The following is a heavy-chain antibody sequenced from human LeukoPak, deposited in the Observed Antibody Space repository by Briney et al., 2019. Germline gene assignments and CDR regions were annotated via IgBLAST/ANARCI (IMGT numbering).Heavy chain of an antibody. CDR1: GYTFTNYD. CDR2: MNPNSGNT. Sequence: ASVKVSCKASGYTFTNYDINWVRQATGQGLEWMGWMNPNSGNTGYAQKFQGRVTMTRDTSTSTVYMELSSLRFEDTAVYYCAKDQNPIDPSTYYEFLESAGIDFWGQGTLVTVSS. D-gene: IGHD3-3*01. J-gene: IGHJ4*02. CDR3: AKDQNPIDPSTYYEFLESAGIDF. V-gene: IGHV1-8*02.